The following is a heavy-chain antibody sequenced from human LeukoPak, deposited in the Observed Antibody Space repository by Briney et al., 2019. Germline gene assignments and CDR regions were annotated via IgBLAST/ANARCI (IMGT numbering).Heavy chain of an antibody. CDR1: GFTFSSYW. V-gene: IGHV3-74*01. D-gene: IGHD5-12*01. CDR3: ARVGYNDYDLDY. Sequence: PGGSLRLSCAASGFTFSSYWMHWVRHAPGKGLMWVSRINTDGSSTTYADSVKGRFTISRDNAKNTVYLQMHSLRAEDTAIYYCARVGYNDYDLDYWGQGALVTVSS. J-gene: IGHJ4*02. CDR2: INTDGSST.